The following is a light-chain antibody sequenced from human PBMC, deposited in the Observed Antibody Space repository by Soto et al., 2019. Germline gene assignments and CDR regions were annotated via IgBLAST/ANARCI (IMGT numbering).Light chain of an antibody. CDR3: QHYNSYSEA. CDR1: QTISSW. CDR2: KAS. V-gene: IGKV1-5*03. J-gene: IGKJ1*01. Sequence: DIQITQSPSTLYGSVGDRVTITCRDSQTISSWLAWYQQTPGKAPKPLIYKASTLTSGVQSRFSGSGAGTECTRTISSLQPDDVATDYCQHYNSYSEAFGQGTKVDIK.